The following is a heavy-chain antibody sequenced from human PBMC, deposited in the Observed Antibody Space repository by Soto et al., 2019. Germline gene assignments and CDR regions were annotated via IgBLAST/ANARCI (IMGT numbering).Heavy chain of an antibody. Sequence: GGSLRLSCAASGFTFSSYDMHWVRQAPGGGLEWVSAIGTAGDTYYPGSVKGRFTISREDATNSLYLQMNSLRAEDSAVYYCARDRRLRGGLDVWGQGTAVTVSS. V-gene: IGHV3-13*01. D-gene: IGHD3-16*01. CDR2: IGTAGDT. CDR1: GFTFSSYD. CDR3: ARDRRLRGGLDV. J-gene: IGHJ6*02.